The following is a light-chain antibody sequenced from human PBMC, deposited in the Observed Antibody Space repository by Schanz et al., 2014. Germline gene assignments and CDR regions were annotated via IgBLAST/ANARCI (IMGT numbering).Light chain of an antibody. CDR1: QSVSSN. CDR2: GAS. Sequence: EIVMTQSPGTLSVSPGERATLSCRASQSVSSNLAWYQQKPGQAPRLLIYGASTRAIGISARFSGSGSGTDFTLTISSLEPEDFAVYYCQQRSDWPPIFTFGPGTTVHLK. J-gene: IGKJ3*01. CDR3: QQRSDWPPIFT. V-gene: IGKV3-15*01.